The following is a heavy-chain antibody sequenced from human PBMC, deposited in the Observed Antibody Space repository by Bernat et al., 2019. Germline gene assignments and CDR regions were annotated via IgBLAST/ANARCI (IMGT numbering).Heavy chain of an antibody. Sequence: EVQLVESGGGVVRPGGSLRLSCAASGFTFDDYGMSRVRQAPGRGLEWVSGINWNGGSTGYADCVKGRFTISRDNAKNSLYLQMNSLRAEDTALYYCARDYYGSGSYQSTYFGYWGQGTLVTVSS. CDR2: INWNGGST. J-gene: IGHJ4*02. V-gene: IGHV3-20*04. CDR1: GFTFDDYG. D-gene: IGHD3-10*01. CDR3: ARDYYGSGSYQSTYFGY.